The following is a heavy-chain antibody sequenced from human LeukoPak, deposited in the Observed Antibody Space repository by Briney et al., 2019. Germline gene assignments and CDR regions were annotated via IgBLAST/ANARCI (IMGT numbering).Heavy chain of an antibody. D-gene: IGHD6-13*01. CDR2: ISAYNGNA. Sequence: ASVNVSCTASGYTFTSYGISWVRQAPGQGLEWMGWISAYNGNANYAQKLQGRVTMTTDTSTSTAYMELRSLRSDDTAVYYCARDPISPRIAAAGTGDYWGQGTLVTVSS. CDR1: GYTFTSYG. V-gene: IGHV1-18*01. J-gene: IGHJ4*02. CDR3: ARDPISPRIAAAGTGDY.